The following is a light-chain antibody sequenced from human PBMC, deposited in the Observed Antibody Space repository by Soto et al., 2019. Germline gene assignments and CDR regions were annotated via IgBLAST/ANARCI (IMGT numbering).Light chain of an antibody. CDR1: EGISSY. Sequence: VQVTQSPSSLSASVGGRGTSTCRGSEGISSYFNWYRQKPGNVPKLLIYSASNLQSGVPSRFSGSGSGTDFTLTISSLQPEDVATYYGQRTYNAPPITFGQGTRLEIK. J-gene: IGKJ5*01. CDR3: QRTYNAPPIT. CDR2: SAS. V-gene: IGKV1-27*01.